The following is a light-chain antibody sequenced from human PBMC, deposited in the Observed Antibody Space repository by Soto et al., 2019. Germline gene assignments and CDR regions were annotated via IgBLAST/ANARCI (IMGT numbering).Light chain of an antibody. CDR2: AAS. V-gene: IGKV1-39*01. CDR3: QQRYSTPPFT. CDR1: QSISSY. Sequence: DIQMTQSPSSLSASVGDRVTITCRASQSISSYLNWYQQKPGKAPKLLIYAASSFQSGVPSRFSGSGSGTDFTLTISSLQPEDFATYYCQQRYSTPPFTFGPGTKVDIK. J-gene: IGKJ3*01.